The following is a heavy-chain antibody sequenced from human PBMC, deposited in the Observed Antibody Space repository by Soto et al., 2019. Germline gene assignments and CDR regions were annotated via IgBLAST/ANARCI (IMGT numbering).Heavy chain of an antibody. CDR2: IYTAGSA. CDR3: ARVHRRRYHYFKY. CDR1: GFTVSNYH. D-gene: IGHD3-9*01. V-gene: IGHV3-66*01. Sequence: PGGSLRLSCAASGFTVSNYHMNWVRRAPGKGLEWVSVIYTAGSADFADSVKGRFSISRDDSKNTLYLQMSSLRAEDTAVYYCARVHRRRYHYFKYWGQGTLVTVS. J-gene: IGHJ4*02.